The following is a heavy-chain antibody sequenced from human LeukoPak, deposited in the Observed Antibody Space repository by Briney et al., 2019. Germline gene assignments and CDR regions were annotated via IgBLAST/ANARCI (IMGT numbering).Heavy chain of an antibody. CDR1: GGTFSSYT. Sequence: GTSVKVSCKASGGTFSSYTISRVRQAPGQGLEWMGRIIPILGIANYAQKFQGRVTITADKSTSTAYMELSRLRSEDTAVYYCAVTLEWYPKFDYWGQGTLVTVSS. CDR2: IIPILGIA. J-gene: IGHJ4*02. D-gene: IGHD3-3*01. CDR3: AVTLEWYPKFDY. V-gene: IGHV1-69*02.